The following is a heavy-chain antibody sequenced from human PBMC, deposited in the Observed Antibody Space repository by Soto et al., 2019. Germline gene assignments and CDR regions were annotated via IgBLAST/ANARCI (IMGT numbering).Heavy chain of an antibody. V-gene: IGHV4-39*01. D-gene: IGHD3-22*01. Sequence: SETLSLTCTVSGGSISGSSYYWGWIRQPPGKGLEWIGNIYYSGSTYYNPSLKSRVTTSVDTSKNQFSLKLSSVTAADTAVYYCMLGSGWKDFDYWGQGTLVTVSS. J-gene: IGHJ4*02. CDR1: GGSISGSSYY. CDR2: IYYSGST. CDR3: MLGSGWKDFDY.